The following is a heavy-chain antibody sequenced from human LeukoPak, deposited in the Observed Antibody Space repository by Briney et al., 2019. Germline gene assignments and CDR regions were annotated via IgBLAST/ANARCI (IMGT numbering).Heavy chain of an antibody. CDR1: GGTFTSYA. V-gene: IGHV1-69*13. J-gene: IGHJ4*02. CDR3: AREGAHIQAIDY. Sequence: ASVKVSCKASGGTFTSYAISWVRQAPGQGLEWMGGIIPIFGTANYAQKFQGRVTITADESTSTAYMELSSLRSGDTAVYYCAREGAHIQAIDYWGQGTLVTVSS. D-gene: IGHD2-21*01. CDR2: IIPIFGTA.